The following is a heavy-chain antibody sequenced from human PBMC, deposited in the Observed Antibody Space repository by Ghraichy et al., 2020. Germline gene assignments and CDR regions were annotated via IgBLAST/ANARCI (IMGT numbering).Heavy chain of an antibody. CDR3: ARNAEPSGYEVGNWFDP. D-gene: IGHD5-12*01. Sequence: VSCKTSGYIFSDYMHWVRHAPGQGLEWMGRINPNSGGTNYAQSFQGRVTMTRDTSINTAYMELSRLTADDTAVYYCARNAEPSGYEVGNWFDPWGQGTLLTVPS. CDR1: GYIFSDY. CDR2: INPNSGGT. V-gene: IGHV1-2*06. J-gene: IGHJ5*02.